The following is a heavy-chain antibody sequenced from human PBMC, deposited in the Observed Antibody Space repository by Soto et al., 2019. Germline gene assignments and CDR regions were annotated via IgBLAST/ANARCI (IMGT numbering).Heavy chain of an antibody. D-gene: IGHD4-17*01. J-gene: IGHJ4*02. Sequence: SETLSLTCTVSGSSISPFYWSWIRQPPGKGLEWIGYIYYTGSTKYNPSLKSRVTLSLGTSRNQLSLKLSSVTAADTAVYYCTRVGGYYGDYQNFDYWGPGTLVTVYS. CDR1: GSSISPFY. V-gene: IGHV4-59*01. CDR3: TRVGGYYGDYQNFDY. CDR2: IYYTGST.